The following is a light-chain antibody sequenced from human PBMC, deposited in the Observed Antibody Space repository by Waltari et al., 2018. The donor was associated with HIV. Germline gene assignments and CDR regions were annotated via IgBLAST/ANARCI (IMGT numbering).Light chain of an antibody. Sequence: QSVLTQQPSASAAPGQKGTIPCSGSTPNTRNNRQCLNHHLPGTAPKLLIYDNDKRPSGIPDRFSGSKSGTSATLGVSGLQTGDEADYYCGTWDTSLNVWVFGGGTNLTVL. V-gene: IGLV1-51*01. CDR3: GTWDTSLNVWV. J-gene: IGLJ3*02. CDR1: TPNTRNNR. CDR2: DND.